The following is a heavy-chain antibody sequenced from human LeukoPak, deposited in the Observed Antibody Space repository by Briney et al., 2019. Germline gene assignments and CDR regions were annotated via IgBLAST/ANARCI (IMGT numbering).Heavy chain of an antibody. CDR3: ARHNRYYDILTGYSPYYYYYYMDV. D-gene: IGHD3-9*01. Sequence: GESLKISCKGSGYSFTSYWIGWVRQMPGKGLEWMGIIYPGDSDTRYSPSFQGQVTIPADKSISTAYLQWSSLKASDTAMYYCARHNRYYDILTGYSPYYYYYYMDVWGKGTTVTVSS. J-gene: IGHJ6*03. CDR1: GYSFTSYW. V-gene: IGHV5-51*01. CDR2: IYPGDSDT.